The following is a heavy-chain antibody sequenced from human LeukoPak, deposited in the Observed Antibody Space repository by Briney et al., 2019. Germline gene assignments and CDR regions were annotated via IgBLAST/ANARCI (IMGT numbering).Heavy chain of an antibody. CDR3: ARAGFGIDY. Sequence: SQTLSLTCTVSGGSISSGDYYWSWIRQPPGKGLEWIGYIYYSGSAYYNPSLKSRVSISVDTSKNQFSLKLSSVTAADTAVYFCARAGFGIDYWGQGTLVTVSS. D-gene: IGHD3-10*01. V-gene: IGHV4-30-4*08. CDR1: GGSISSGDYY. J-gene: IGHJ4*02. CDR2: IYYSGSA.